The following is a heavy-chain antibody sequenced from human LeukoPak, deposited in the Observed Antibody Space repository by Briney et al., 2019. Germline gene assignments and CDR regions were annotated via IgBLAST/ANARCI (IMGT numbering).Heavy chain of an antibody. CDR2: ISSSGSTI. CDR3: ARDDGSSGIDY. CDR1: GFTFSSYE. Sequence: GGSLRLSCAASGFTFSSYEMNWVRQAPGKGLEWASYISSSGSTIYYADSVKGRFTISRDNAKNSLYLQMNSLRAEDTAVYYCARDDGSSGIDYWGQGTLVTVSS. D-gene: IGHD6-19*01. V-gene: IGHV3-48*03. J-gene: IGHJ4*02.